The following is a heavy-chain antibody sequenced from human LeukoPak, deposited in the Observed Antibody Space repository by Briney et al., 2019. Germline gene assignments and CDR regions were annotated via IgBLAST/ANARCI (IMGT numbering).Heavy chain of an antibody. J-gene: IGHJ4*02. CDR3: ARIQNIAAAGWGVDY. D-gene: IGHD6-13*01. CDR2: IYYSGST. Sequence: SETLSLTCTVSGGSISSSSYYWGWIRQPPGKGLEWIGGIYYSGSTYYNPSLKSRVTISVDTSKNQFSLKLSSVTAADTAVYYCARIQNIAAAGWGVDYWGQGTLVTVSS. CDR1: GGSISSSSYY. V-gene: IGHV4-39*01.